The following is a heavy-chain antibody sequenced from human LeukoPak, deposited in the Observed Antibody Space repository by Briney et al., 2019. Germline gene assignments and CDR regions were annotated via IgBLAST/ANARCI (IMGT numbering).Heavy chain of an antibody. CDR1: GGSISSSSYH. Sequence: TSETLSLTCSVSGGSISSSSYHWGWIRQSPGKGLEWIGSIYYSGSAYYNPSLKSRLTISVDTSKNQFSLKLNSVTAADTAVYYCAREGTSGDFDYWGQGTLVTVSS. D-gene: IGHD2-2*01. CDR2: IYYSGSA. V-gene: IGHV4-39*07. J-gene: IGHJ4*02. CDR3: AREGTSGDFDY.